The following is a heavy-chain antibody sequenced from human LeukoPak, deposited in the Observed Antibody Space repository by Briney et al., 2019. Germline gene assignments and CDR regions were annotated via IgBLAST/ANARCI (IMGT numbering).Heavy chain of an antibody. D-gene: IGHD6-13*01. CDR2: IYSGGST. CDR1: GFTVSSNY. CDR3: ARDSLRGSWYNYGMDV. Sequence: PGGSLRLSCAASGFTVSSNYMSWVRQAPGKGLEWVSVIYSGGSTYYADSVKGRFTISRDNSKNTLYLQMNSLRAEDTAVYYCARDSLRGSWYNYGMDVWGQGTTVTVSS. V-gene: IGHV3-66*01. J-gene: IGHJ6*02.